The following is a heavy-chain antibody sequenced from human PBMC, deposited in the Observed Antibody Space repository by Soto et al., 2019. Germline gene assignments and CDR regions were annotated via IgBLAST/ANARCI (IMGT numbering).Heavy chain of an antibody. CDR3: ARAAGDNSGYDYGGFDY. V-gene: IGHV4-31*03. J-gene: IGHJ4*02. Sequence: KASETLSLTCTVSGGSISSGGYYWSWIRQHPGKGLEWIGYIYYSGSTYYNPSLKSRVTISVDTSKNQFSLKLSSVTAADTAVYYCARAAGDNSGYDYGGFDYWGQGTLVTVAS. D-gene: IGHD5-12*01. CDR1: GGSISSGGYY. CDR2: IYYSGST.